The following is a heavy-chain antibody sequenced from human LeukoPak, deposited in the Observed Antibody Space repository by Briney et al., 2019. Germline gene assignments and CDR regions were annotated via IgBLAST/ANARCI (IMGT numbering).Heavy chain of an antibody. CDR3: ARDSGYYYYGMDV. CDR2: ISSSGSTI. V-gene: IGHV3-11*01. J-gene: IGHJ6*02. CDR1: GFTFSRFS. Sequence: GGSLRLSCVASGFTFSRFSMSWVRQAPGKGLEWVSYISSSGSTIYYADSVKGRFTISRDNAENSLYLQMKSLRAEDTAVYYCARDSGYYYYGMDVWGQGTTVTVSS.